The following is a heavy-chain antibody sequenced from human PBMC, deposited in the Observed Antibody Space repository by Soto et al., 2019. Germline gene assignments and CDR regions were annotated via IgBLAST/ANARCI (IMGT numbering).Heavy chain of an antibody. J-gene: IGHJ4*02. V-gene: IGHV1-69*02. D-gene: IGHD3-10*01. CDR1: GDTFSFYT. CDR2: INPILSMS. CDR3: ATSYGSGYPAFDY. Sequence: QVQLVQSGAEVKKPGSSVKVSCKASGDTFSFYTINWVRQAPGLGLEWVGRINPILSMSNYAQKFQGRVTMTADKSTNTAYMELRSLRSEDTAMYYCATSYGSGYPAFDYWGQGAMVTVSS.